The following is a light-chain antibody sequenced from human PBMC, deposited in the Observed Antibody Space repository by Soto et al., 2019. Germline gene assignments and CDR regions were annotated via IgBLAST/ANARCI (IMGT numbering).Light chain of an antibody. CDR2: DAS. CDR3: QQYGSSPSIT. V-gene: IGKV3D-20*01. J-gene: IGKJ5*01. CDR1: QSVSSSY. Sequence: EIVLTQSPATLSLSPGERATLSCGASQSVSSSYLAWYQQKPGLAPRLPIYDASSRATGIPDRFSGSGSGTDFTLTISRLEPEDFAVYYCQQYGSSPSITFGQGTRLEIK.